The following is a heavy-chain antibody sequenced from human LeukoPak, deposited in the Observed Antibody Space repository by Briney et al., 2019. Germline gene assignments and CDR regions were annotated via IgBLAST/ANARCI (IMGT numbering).Heavy chain of an antibody. D-gene: IGHD6-13*01. CDR2: IYYSGST. J-gene: IGHJ6*02. CDR1: GGSISSYY. V-gene: IGHV4-59*01. CDR3: ARVGLVGSSWYSDYYGMDV. Sequence: SETLSLTCTVSGGSISSYYWSWIRQPPGKGLEWIGYIYYSGSTNHNPSLKSRVTISVDTSKNQFSLKLSSVTAADTAVYYCARVGLVGSSWYSDYYGMDVWGQGTTVTVSS.